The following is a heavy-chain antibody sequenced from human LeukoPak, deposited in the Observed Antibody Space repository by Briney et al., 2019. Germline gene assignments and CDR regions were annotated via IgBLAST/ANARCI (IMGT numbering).Heavy chain of an antibody. V-gene: IGHV3-30*18. J-gene: IGHJ4*02. CDR3: AKDPYSSSWHNVDY. D-gene: IGHD6-13*01. CDR2: ISYDGSNK. Sequence: GGSLRLSCAASGFTFSSYGMHWVRQAPGKGLEWVAVISYDGSNKYYADSVKGRFTISRDNSKNTLYLQMNSLRAEDTAVYYCAKDPYSSSWHNVDYWGQGTLVTVSS. CDR1: GFTFSSYG.